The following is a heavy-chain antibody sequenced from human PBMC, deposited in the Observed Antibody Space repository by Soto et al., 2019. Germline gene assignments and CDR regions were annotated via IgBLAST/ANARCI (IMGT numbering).Heavy chain of an antibody. CDR3: AEGGGNWSGPLGGYGMDV. CDR1: GFSFSSYG. CDR2: ISYDGNNK. D-gene: IGHD3-3*01. J-gene: IGHJ6*02. Sequence: QLQLEESGGGVVQPGRSLRLSCAASGFSFSSYGMHWVRQAPGKGLEWVAVISYDGNNKYYVDSVKGRVTISRDNSKNPLYLQMDRLRGEDTALYYCAEGGGNWSGPLGGYGMDVWGQGTTVTVSS. V-gene: IGHV3-30*18.